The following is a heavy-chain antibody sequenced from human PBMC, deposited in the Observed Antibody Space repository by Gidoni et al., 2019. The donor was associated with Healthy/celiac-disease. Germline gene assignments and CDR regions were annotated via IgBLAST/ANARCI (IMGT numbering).Heavy chain of an antibody. Sequence: QVQLQESGPGLVKPSETLSLTCTVTGGSISSYYWSWIRQPPGKGLEWIGYIYYSGSTNYNPSLKSRVTISVDTSKNQFSLKLSSVTAADTAVYYCARGEYDLRVDVWGQGTTVTVSS. CDR3: ARGEYDLRVDV. CDR2: IYYSGST. J-gene: IGHJ6*02. V-gene: IGHV4-59*01. D-gene: IGHD3-3*01. CDR1: GGSISSYY.